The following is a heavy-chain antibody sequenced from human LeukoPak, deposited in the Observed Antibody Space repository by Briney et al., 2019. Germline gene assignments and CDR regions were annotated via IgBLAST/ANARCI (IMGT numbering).Heavy chain of an antibody. D-gene: IGHD2-15*01. CDR1: GFTFSSYA. CDR2: ISYDGSNK. J-gene: IGHJ4*02. CDR3: ASDHCSGGSCYLGALDY. Sequence: PGRSLRLSCAASGFTFSSYAMHWVRQAPGKGLEWVAVISYDGSNKYYADSVKGRFTVSRDNSKNTLYLQMNSLCAEDPAVYSCASDHCSGGSCYLGALDYWGQGTLVTVSS. V-gene: IGHV3-30*04.